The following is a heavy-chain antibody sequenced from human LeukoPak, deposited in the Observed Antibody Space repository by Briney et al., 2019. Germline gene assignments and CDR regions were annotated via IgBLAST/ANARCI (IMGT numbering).Heavy chain of an antibody. J-gene: IGHJ3*02. D-gene: IGHD3-16*01. CDR3: ARLSSWVFEI. Sequence: GGSLRLSCAASGFIFRNYNMNWVRQAPGKGLEWVSYISSTSAPIYYADSVRGRFTISRDNAENSLFLQMNSLRAEDTAVYFCARLSSWVFEIWGQGTMVTVSS. CDR2: ISSTSAPI. V-gene: IGHV3-48*03. CDR1: GFIFRNYN.